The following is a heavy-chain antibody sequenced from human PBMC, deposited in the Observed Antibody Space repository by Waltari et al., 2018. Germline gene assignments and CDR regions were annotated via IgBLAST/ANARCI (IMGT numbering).Heavy chain of an antibody. CDR1: GFPFSSYA. D-gene: IGHD1-7*01. CDR2: IWYDGSNK. CDR3: ARGEDIIGTILLGDY. J-gene: IGHJ4*02. V-gene: IGHV3-33*01. Sequence: QVQLVESGGGVVQPGRSMRLSCAAFGFPFSSYAMHWVRQAPGKGLEWVALIWYDGSNKYYADSVKGRFTISRDNSKNTLFLQMNSLRAEDTAVYYCARGEDIIGTILLGDYWGQGTLVTVSS.